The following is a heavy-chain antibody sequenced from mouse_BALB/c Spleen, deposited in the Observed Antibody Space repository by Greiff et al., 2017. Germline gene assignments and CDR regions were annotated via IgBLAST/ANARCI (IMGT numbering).Heavy chain of an antibody. D-gene: IGHD1-2*01. J-gene: IGHJ2*01. Sequence: QVQLQQSGAELVRPGSSVKISCKASGYAFSSYWMNWVKQRPGQGLEWIGQIYPGDGDTNYNGKFKGKATLTADKSSSTAYMQLSSLTSEDSAVYFCARYAGSYYFDYWGQGTTLTGSS. CDR3: ARYAGSYYFDY. CDR2: IYPGDGDT. V-gene: IGHV1-80*01. CDR1: GYAFSSYW.